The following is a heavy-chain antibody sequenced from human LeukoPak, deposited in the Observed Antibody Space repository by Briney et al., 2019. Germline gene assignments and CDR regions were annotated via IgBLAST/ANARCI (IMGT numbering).Heavy chain of an antibody. J-gene: IGHJ5*02. CDR3: AREAWAAAGTVFDP. D-gene: IGHD6-13*01. Sequence: SETLSLTCTVSGGSISSYYWSWIRQPAGKGLEWIGCIYTSGSTNYNPSLKSRVTMSVDTSKNQFSLKLSSVTAADTAVYYCAREAWAAAGTVFDPWGQGTLVTVSS. CDR2: IYTSGST. CDR1: GGSISSYY. V-gene: IGHV4-4*07.